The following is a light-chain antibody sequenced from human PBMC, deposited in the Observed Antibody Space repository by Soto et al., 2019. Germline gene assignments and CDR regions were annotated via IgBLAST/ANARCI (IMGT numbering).Light chain of an antibody. Sequence: IVLTQAPGTLSLSRGQRATLSCRAIETFAGSYLAWYQQKPGQAPRLLIHGASTRATGIADRFSGGGSGTDFTLTISRLEPEDFAAYYCQLYGTSPKTLGQGTKVDIK. CDR2: GAS. CDR3: QLYGTSPKT. J-gene: IGKJ1*01. V-gene: IGKV3-20*01. CDR1: ETFAGSY.